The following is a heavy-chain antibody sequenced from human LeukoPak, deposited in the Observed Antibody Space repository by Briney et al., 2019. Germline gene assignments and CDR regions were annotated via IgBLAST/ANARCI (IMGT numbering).Heavy chain of an antibody. CDR2: IKEDGSEK. CDR3: AKDAADYDILTGYSD. V-gene: IGHV3-7*03. CDR1: GFTFRKHW. D-gene: IGHD3-9*01. Sequence: GGSLRLSCAATGFTFRKHWMSWVRQAIGKGLECVAKIKEDGSEKHYVDSVKGRFTISRDNAKNSLYLQMNSLRAEDTALYYCAKDAADYDILTGYSDWGQGTLVTVSS. J-gene: IGHJ4*02.